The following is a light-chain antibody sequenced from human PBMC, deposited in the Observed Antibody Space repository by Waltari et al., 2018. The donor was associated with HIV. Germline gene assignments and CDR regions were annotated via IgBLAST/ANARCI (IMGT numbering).Light chain of an antibody. CDR1: TSNIGAGYE. J-gene: IGLJ3*02. CDR2: SNT. Sequence: QSVLTQPPSVSGAPGQRVSLSCAGQTSNIGAGYEVHWYLPLPGSAPKLLIHSNTERPSGIPDRFSGSRSGASASLAITGLQVEDEGDYYCQSYDGTLSVWVFGGGTKLTVL. V-gene: IGLV1-40*01. CDR3: QSYDGTLSVWV.